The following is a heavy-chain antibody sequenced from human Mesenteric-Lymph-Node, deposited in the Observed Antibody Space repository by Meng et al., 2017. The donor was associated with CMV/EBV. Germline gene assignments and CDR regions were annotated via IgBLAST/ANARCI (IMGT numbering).Heavy chain of an antibody. J-gene: IGHJ4*02. D-gene: IGHD2-2*01. V-gene: IGHV4-59*03. CDR2: VLYNGDT. CDR3: ATFCSSTYCSTYFDY. Sequence: SETLSLTCTVSGDSIRSYYWSWIRQPPGKGLEWIGYVLYNGDTKYNPSLASRVTMSIDTPSKQFSLRMTSVTAADTAVYFCATFCSSTYCSTYFDYWGEGTLVTVSS. CDR1: GDSIRSYY.